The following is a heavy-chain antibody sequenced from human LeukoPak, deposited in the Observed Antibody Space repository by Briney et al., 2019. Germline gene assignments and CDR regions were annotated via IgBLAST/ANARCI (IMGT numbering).Heavy chain of an antibody. V-gene: IGHV3-23*01. CDR2: ISGSGGST. Sequence: SGGSLRLSCAASGFTFSSYAMSWVRQAPGKGLEWVSAISGSGGSTYYADSVKGRFTISRDNSKNTLYLQMNSLRAEDTAVYYCARVRQYCTNGVCFYTRFDYWGQGTLVTVSS. J-gene: IGHJ4*02. CDR3: ARVRQYCTNGVCFYTRFDY. CDR1: GFTFSSYA. D-gene: IGHD2-8*01.